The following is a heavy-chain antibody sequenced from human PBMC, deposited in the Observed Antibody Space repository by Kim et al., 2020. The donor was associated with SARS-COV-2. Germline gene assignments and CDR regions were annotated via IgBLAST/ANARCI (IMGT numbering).Heavy chain of an antibody. J-gene: IGHJ3*02. V-gene: IGHV1-18*01. Sequence: QKLQGRVTMTTDTATSTAYMELRSLRSDDTAVYYCARGAELLVRPDAFDIWGQGTMVTVSS. D-gene: IGHD1-26*01. CDR3: ARGAELLVRPDAFDI.